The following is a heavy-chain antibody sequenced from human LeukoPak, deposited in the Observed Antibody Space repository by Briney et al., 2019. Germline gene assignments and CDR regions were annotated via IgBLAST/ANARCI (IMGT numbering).Heavy chain of an antibody. CDR2: ISSSGST. CDR1: GDSISSGDYY. J-gene: IGHJ6*03. D-gene: IGHD4-17*01. V-gene: IGHV4-61*02. CDR3: ARENGDYGGGYYYYYYYMDV. Sequence: SETLSLTCTVSGDSISSGDYYWSWIRQPAGKGLEWIGRISSSGSTNYNPSLKSRVTISVDTSKNQFSLKLSSVTAADTAVYYCARENGDYGGGYYYYYYYMDVWGKGTTVTVSS.